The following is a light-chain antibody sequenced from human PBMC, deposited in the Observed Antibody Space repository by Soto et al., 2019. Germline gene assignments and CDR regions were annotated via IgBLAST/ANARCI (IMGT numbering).Light chain of an antibody. Sequence: EIVLTQSPGTLSLSPGERATLSCRASQSVSSNQLAWYQQKPGQAPSLLIYAASTRAAGIPDRFGGSGSGRDFNFTISRLEPEDFAVHYCQQYGSPHWTFGQGTRLEIK. V-gene: IGKV3-20*01. CDR1: QSVSSNQ. CDR2: AAS. J-gene: IGKJ5*01. CDR3: QQYGSPHWT.